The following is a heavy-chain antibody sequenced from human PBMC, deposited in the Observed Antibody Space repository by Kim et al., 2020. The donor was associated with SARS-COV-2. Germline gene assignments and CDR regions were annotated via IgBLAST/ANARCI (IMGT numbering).Heavy chain of an antibody. CDR3: AADQTQGSTPSKVAFDI. Sequence: SVKVSCKASGFTFTSSAVQWVRQARGQRLEWIGWIVVGSGNTNYAQKFQERVTITRDMSTSTAYMELSSLRSEDTAVYYCAADQTQGSTPSKVAFDIWGQGTMVTVSS. J-gene: IGHJ3*02. D-gene: IGHD3-10*01. V-gene: IGHV1-58*01. CDR1: GFTFTSSA. CDR2: IVVGSGNT.